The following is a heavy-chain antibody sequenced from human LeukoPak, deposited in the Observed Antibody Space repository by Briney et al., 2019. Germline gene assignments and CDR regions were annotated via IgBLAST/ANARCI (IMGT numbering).Heavy chain of an antibody. Sequence: GGSLRLSCAASGFTFSSYWMSWVRQAPGKGLGWVANIKQDGSEKYYVDSVKGRFTISRDNAKNSLYLQMNSLRAEDTAVYYCAKSPDTWNYGFLDYWGQGTLVTVSS. CDR2: IKQDGSEK. CDR3: AKSPDTWNYGFLDY. CDR1: GFTFSSYW. D-gene: IGHD1-7*01. V-gene: IGHV3-7*01. J-gene: IGHJ4*02.